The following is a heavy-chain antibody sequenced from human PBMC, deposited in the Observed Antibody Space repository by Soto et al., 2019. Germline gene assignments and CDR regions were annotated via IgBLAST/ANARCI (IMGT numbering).Heavy chain of an antibody. V-gene: IGHV4-39*01. CDR2: IYYSGST. Sequence: SETLSLTCTVSGGSISSSCYYWGWIRQPPGKGLEWIGSIYYSGSTYYNPSLKSRATISVDTSKNQFSLKLSSVTAADTAVYYCARLFRRFGEPQVAFDIWGQGTMVTVSS. J-gene: IGHJ3*02. D-gene: IGHD3-10*01. CDR1: GGSISSSCYY. CDR3: ARLFRRFGEPQVAFDI.